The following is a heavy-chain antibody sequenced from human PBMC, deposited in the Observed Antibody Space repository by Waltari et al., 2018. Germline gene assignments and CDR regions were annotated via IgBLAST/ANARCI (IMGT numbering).Heavy chain of an antibody. CDR1: GGSISSGDYY. D-gene: IGHD3-3*01. J-gene: IGHJ3*02. CDR3: ARSIGRTIFGVVIHGVGAFDI. V-gene: IGHV4-30-4*08. CDR2: IYYSGST. Sequence: QVQLQESGPGLVKPSQTLSLTCTVSGGSISSGDYYWSCIRQPPGKGLEWIGYIYYSGSTYYNPSLKSRVTISVDTSKNQFSLKLSSVTAADTAVYYCARSIGRTIFGVVIHGVGAFDIWGQGTMVTVSS.